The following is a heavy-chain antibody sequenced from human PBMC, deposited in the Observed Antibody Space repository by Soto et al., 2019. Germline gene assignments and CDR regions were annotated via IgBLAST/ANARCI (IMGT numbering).Heavy chain of an antibody. V-gene: IGHV4-59*01. D-gene: IGHD2-2*01. CDR3: ARHVPAAPFDP. Sequence: PSETLSLTCTVSGGSISSSYWSWIRQPPGKGLEWLAYIYDDGSANYNPSLKSRATISLDMSKNQFSLKLTSVTAADTAVYYCARHVPAAPFDPWGQGTLVTVSS. CDR2: IYDDGSA. J-gene: IGHJ5*02. CDR1: GGSISSSY.